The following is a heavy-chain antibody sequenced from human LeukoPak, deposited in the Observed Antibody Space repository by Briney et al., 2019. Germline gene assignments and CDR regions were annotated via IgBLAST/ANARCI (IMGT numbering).Heavy chain of an antibody. V-gene: IGHV4-59*08. CDR2: IYYSGNT. D-gene: IGHD2-8*01. CDR3: ARRGQWGLFDY. Sequence: SETLSLTCTVSGGSISSYYWSWIRQPPGKGLEWIGYIYYSGNTNYNPSLKSRVTISVHTSKNQFSLNLSSVTAAHTAVYYCARRGQWGLFDYWGQGTLVTVSS. CDR1: GGSISSYY. J-gene: IGHJ4*02.